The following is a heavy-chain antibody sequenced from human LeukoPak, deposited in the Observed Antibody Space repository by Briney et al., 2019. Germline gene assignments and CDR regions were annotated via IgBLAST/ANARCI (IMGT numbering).Heavy chain of an antibody. D-gene: IGHD3-22*01. Sequence: SETLSLTCTVSGGAISRGSYYWGWIRQPPGKGLEWIGSIYYSGSTYYNPSLKSRVTISVDTSKNQFSLKLSSVTAADTAVYYCATHFVDRIVVVPGLDYWGQGTLVTVSS. V-gene: IGHV4-39*01. CDR2: IYYSGST. CDR1: GGAISRGSYY. J-gene: IGHJ4*02. CDR3: ATHFVDRIVVVPGLDY.